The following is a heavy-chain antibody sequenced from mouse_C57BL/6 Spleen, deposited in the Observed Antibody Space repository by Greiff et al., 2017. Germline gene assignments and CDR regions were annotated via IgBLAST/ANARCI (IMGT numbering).Heavy chain of an antibody. V-gene: IGHV1-4*01. Sequence: LVESGAELARPGASVKMSCKASGYTFTSYTMHWVKQRPGQGLEWIGYINPSSGYTKYNQKFKDKATLTADKSSSTAYMQLSSLTSEDSAVYYWAREPYYYGSSYDAMDYWGQGTSVTVSS. CDR2: INPSSGYT. J-gene: IGHJ4*01. CDR1: GYTFTSYT. CDR3: AREPYYYGSSYDAMDY. D-gene: IGHD1-1*01.